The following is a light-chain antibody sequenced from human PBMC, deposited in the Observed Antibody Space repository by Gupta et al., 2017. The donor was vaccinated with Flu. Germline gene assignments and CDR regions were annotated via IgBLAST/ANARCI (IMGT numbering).Light chain of an antibody. J-gene: IGLJ2*01. CDR3: CSYAGSYTLV. CDR1: SNDVGGDNY. V-gene: IGLV2-11*01. CDR2: DVG. Sequence: SVTISCTGASNDVGGDNYVSWYQRHSGKAPKLMIYDVGKRPSGVPDRFSCSKSGNTASLTISARQDEDEDDYYCCSYAGSYTLVFGGGTELTVL.